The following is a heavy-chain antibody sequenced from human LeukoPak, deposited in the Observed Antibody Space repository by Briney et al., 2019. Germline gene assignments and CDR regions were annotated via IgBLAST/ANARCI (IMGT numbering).Heavy chain of an antibody. CDR2: ISENGDRT. Sequence: GGSLRLSCSASVLAFGVFVIHWVRQAPGKGLEYVSSISENGDRTNHAESVKGRFTISRDNSKNTLYLQMTSLRVEDTAVYYCVKDLSGWYSFDYWGQGTLVTVSS. CDR3: VKDLSGWYSFDY. V-gene: IGHV3-64D*08. CDR1: VLAFGVFV. D-gene: IGHD6-19*01. J-gene: IGHJ4*02.